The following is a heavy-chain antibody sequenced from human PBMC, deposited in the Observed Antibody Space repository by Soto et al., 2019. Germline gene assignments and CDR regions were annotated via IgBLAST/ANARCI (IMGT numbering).Heavy chain of an antibody. D-gene: IGHD2-15*01. V-gene: IGHV4-30-2*01. CDR1: GGSISSGTFS. CDR3: ARETFLRKRDYAANEYEYLQN. CDR2: IYYTGGT. Sequence: SETLSLTCAVSGGSISSGTFSWTWIRQPPGKGLEFIGSIYYTGGTYYNPSLKSRVTISLDRSKNQFSLNLSSVAAADTAMYYCARETFLRKRDYAANEYEYLQNGGQGTLEKVSS. J-gene: IGHJ1*01.